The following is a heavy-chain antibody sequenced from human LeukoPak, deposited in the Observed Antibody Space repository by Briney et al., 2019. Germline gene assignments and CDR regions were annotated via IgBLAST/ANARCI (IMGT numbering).Heavy chain of an antibody. CDR3: AKDLYTYSSSCLDY. D-gene: IGHD6-13*01. CDR2: ISGDGGST. CDR1: GVTFDDYA. Sequence: GGSLRLSCAASGVTFDDYAMRWVRQAPGKGLEWVSLISGDGGSTYYADSVKGRFTISRDNSKNSLYLQMNSLRTEDTALYYCAKDLYTYSSSCLDYWGQGTLVTVSS. J-gene: IGHJ4*02. V-gene: IGHV3-43*02.